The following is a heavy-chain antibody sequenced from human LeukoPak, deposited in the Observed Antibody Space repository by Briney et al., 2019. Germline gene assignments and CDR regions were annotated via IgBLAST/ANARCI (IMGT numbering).Heavy chain of an antibody. D-gene: IGHD3-22*01. Sequence: GGSLRLSCVVSGFTFTRYVMSWVRQAPGKGLEWVSSVSESGSNRYYADSVKGRFSISRDNSKNMLYLQLGSLRTEDTATYYCANRHDSSGYLFNYWGQGTLVTVSS. V-gene: IGHV3-23*01. CDR2: VSESGSNR. CDR1: GFTFTRYV. J-gene: IGHJ4*02. CDR3: ANRHDSSGYLFNY.